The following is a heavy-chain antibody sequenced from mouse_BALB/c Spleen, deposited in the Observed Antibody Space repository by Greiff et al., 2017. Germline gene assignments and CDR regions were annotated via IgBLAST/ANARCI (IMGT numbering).Heavy chain of an antibody. CDR3: ASYYGYDEAWFAY. D-gene: IGHD2-2*01. J-gene: IGHJ3*01. CDR1: GFSLTSYG. Sequence: QVHVKQSGPGLVAPSQSLSITCTVSGFSLTSYGVHWVRQPPGKGLEWLGVIWAGGSTNYNSALMSRLSISKDNSKSQVFLKMNSLQTDDTAMYYCASYYGYDEAWFAYWGQGTLVTVSA. V-gene: IGHV2-9*02. CDR2: IWAGGST.